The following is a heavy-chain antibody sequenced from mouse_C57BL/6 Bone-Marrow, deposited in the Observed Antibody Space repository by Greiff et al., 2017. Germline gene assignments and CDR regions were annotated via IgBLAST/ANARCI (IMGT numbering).Heavy chain of an antibody. CDR1: GYTFTSYD. CDR3: ARGGYDCYYEAWFAY. D-gene: IGHD2-3*01. Sequence: QVQLQQPGPELVKPGASVKLSCKASGYTFTSYDINWVKQRPGQGLEWIGWIYPRDGSTKYNEKFKGKATLTVDTSSSTAYLELHSLTSEDSAVYFCARGGYDCYYEAWFAYWGQGTLVTVSA. CDR2: IYPRDGST. V-gene: IGHV1-85*01. J-gene: IGHJ3*01.